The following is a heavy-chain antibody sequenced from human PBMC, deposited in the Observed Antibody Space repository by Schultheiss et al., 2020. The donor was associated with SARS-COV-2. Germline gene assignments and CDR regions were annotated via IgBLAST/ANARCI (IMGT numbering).Heavy chain of an antibody. D-gene: IGHD3-22*01. CDR2: INHSGST. CDR3: ASKGPSGYPDY. CDR1: GGSFSGYY. J-gene: IGHJ4*02. Sequence: SETLSLTCAVYGGSFSGYYWSWIRQPPGKGLEWIGEINHSGSTNYNPYLKSRVTISVDTSKNQFSLKLSSVTAADTAVYYCASKGPSGYPDYWGQGTLVTVSS. V-gene: IGHV4-34*01.